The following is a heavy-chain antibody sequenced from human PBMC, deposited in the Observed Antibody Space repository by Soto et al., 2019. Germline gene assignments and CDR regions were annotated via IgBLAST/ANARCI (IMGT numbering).Heavy chain of an antibody. D-gene: IGHD2-15*01. CDR1: GFTFSSYA. J-gene: IGHJ6*03. CDR3: AREVPIVVVVASQSYYYMDV. Sequence: GGSLRLSCAASGFTFSSYAMSWVRQAPGKGLEWVSAISGSGGSTYYADSVKGRFTISRDNAKNSLYLQMNSLRAEDTAVYYCAREVPIVVVVASQSYYYMDVWGKGTTVTVSS. V-gene: IGHV3-23*01. CDR2: ISGSGGST.